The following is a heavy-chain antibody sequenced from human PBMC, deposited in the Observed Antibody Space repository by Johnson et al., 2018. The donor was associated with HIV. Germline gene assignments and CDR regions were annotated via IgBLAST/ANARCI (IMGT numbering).Heavy chain of an antibody. CDR3: ARGRKITGTVDAFDI. Sequence: QVQLVESGGGLVQPGGSLRLSCAASEFTLSDYYMGWIRQAPGKGLEWVSYISSSGNTLSSPDSVKGRFPIFRDNAKTSLYLQMNSLRAEDTAVYYCARGRKITGTVDAFDIWGQGTMVTVSS. V-gene: IGHV3-11*04. CDR2: ISSSGNTL. CDR1: EFTLSDYY. D-gene: IGHD1-7*01. J-gene: IGHJ3*02.